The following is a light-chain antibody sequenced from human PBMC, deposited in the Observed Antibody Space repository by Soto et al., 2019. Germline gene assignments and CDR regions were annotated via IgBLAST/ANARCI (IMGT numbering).Light chain of an antibody. V-gene: IGLV2-14*01. CDR2: EVS. J-gene: IGLJ2*01. CDR3: SSYTSSNVL. CDR1: SSDVGGYNY. Sequence: QSVLTQPASVSGSPGQSITISCTGTSSDVGGYNYVSWYQQHPGKAPKLMIFEVSYRPSGVSNRFSGSKSGNTASLTISGLQAEDEADYYCSSYTSSNVLFGGGTKLTVL.